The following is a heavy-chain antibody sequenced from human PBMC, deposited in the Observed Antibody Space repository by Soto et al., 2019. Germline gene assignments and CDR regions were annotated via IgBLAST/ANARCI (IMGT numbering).Heavy chain of an antibody. J-gene: IGHJ6*02. Sequence: SQTLSLTCAISGDSVSSNSAAWNWIRQSPSRGLEWLGRTYYRSKWYNDYAVSVKSRITINPDTSKNQFSLQLNSVTPEDTAVYYCARDSPGIAAAGRPLRYYDGMDVWGQGTTVTVSS. CDR1: GDSVSSNSAA. D-gene: IGHD6-13*01. V-gene: IGHV6-1*01. CDR2: TYYRSKWYN. CDR3: ARDSPGIAAAGRPLRYYDGMDV.